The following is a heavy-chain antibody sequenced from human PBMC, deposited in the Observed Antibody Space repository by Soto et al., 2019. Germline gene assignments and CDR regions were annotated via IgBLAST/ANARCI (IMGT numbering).Heavy chain of an antibody. D-gene: IGHD6-19*01. V-gene: IGHV3-23*01. CDR3: AKADGQQWLLPHLEN. J-gene: IGHJ4*02. Sequence: EVQLLESGGGLVRPGESLRLSCAASGFNFNKYAMSWGRQAPGEGLEWVSGISCCGGTASYAESVKGRFTIARDDAKNTLYLDMNSLRVEDTAEYYCAKADGQQWLLPHLENWGRGTFVTVS. CDR2: ISCCGGTA. CDR1: GFNFNKYA.